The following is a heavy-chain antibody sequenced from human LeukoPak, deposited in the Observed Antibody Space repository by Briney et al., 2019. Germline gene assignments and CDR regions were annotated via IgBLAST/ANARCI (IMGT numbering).Heavy chain of an antibody. Sequence: QPGGSMRLSCVASGFTFSRYWMHWVRQAPGKGLEGVAVIWYDGSNKYYADSVKGRFTISRDNSKNTLYLQMNSLRAEDTAVYYCAKLPRRGSGWSSYFDYWGQGTLVTVSS. V-gene: IGHV3-33*06. CDR2: IWYDGSNK. CDR3: AKLPRRGSGWSSYFDY. J-gene: IGHJ4*02. CDR1: GFTFSRYW. D-gene: IGHD6-19*01.